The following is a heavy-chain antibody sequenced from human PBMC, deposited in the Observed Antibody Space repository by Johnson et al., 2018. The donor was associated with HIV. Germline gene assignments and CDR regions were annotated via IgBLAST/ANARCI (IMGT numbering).Heavy chain of an antibody. CDR2: ISYDGSNE. CDR3: ARGRASWELYDAFEI. D-gene: IGHD1-26*01. Sequence: QVQLVESGGGVVQPGRSLRLSCAASGFTFSSYGMYWVRQAPGKGLEWVAVISYDGSNEYYADSVKGRFTISRDNSKNTLYLQMSSLRAGDTAVYYCARGRASWELYDAFEIWGQGTMVIVSS. V-gene: IGHV3-30*03. CDR1: GFTFSSYG. J-gene: IGHJ3*02.